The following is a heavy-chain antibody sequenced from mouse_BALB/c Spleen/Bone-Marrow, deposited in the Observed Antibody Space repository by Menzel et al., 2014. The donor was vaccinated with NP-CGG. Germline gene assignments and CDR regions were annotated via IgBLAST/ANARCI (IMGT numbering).Heavy chain of an antibody. J-gene: IGHJ1*01. D-gene: IGHD2-14*01. Sequence: VQLQQSGAELVKPGASVKLSCTASGFNIKDTYMHWVKQRPEQGLEWIGRIDPANGNTKYDPKFQGKATITGDTSSNTAYLQLSSLTTEDTAVYYCASYRYGWYFDVWGAGTTVTVSS. CDR1: GFNIKDTY. V-gene: IGHV14-3*02. CDR3: ASYRYGWYFDV. CDR2: IDPANGNT.